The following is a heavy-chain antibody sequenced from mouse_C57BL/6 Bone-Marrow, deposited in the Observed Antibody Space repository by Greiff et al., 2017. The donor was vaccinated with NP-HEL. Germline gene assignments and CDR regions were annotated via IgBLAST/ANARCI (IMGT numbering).Heavy chain of an antibody. CDR2: IDPENGDT. CDR1: GFNIKDYY. Sequence: VQLQQSGAELVRPGASVKLSCTASGFNIKDYYMHWVKPRPEQGLEWIGWIDPENGDTEYASKFQGKATITADTSSNTAYLQLSILTSEDSAVYYFTTTTMVTPFAYWGRGTVVTVSA. V-gene: IGHV14-4*01. CDR3: TTTTMVTPFAY. J-gene: IGHJ3*01. D-gene: IGHD2-2*01.